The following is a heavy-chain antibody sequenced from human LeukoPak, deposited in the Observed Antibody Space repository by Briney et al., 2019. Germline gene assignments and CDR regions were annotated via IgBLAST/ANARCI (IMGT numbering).Heavy chain of an antibody. D-gene: IGHD4-17*01. V-gene: IGHV3-21*01. CDR1: GFTFSSYG. J-gene: IGHJ2*01. CDR2: VSIGGSFI. CDR3: ARNKINTVTTGWYFDL. Sequence: GGSLRLSCAASGFTFSSYGMNWVRQAPGKGLEWVSFVSIGGSFIYYTDSVKGRFAISRDDAKNSLYLQMNSLTAEDTAEYYCARNKINTVTTGWYFDLWGRGTLVSVSS.